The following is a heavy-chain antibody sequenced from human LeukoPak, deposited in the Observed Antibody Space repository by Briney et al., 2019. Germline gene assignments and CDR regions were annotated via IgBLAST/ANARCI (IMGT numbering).Heavy chain of an antibody. J-gene: IGHJ4*02. CDR1: GYTFTSYY. CDR2: INPSGGST. D-gene: IGHD4-17*01. V-gene: IGHV1-46*01. CDR3: AGASSFTTVSVY. Sequence: ASVKVSCKASGYTFTSYYMHWVRQAPGQGLAWMGIINPSGGSTSYAQKFQGRVTMTRDTSTSTVYMELSILRPEDTAVYYCAGASSFTTVSVYWGRETLVTASS.